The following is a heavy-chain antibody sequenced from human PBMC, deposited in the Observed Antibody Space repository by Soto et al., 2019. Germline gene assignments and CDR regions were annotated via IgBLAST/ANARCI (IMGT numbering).Heavy chain of an antibody. CDR1: GVTLRDYG. J-gene: IGHJ4*02. Sequence: SLRLSCSASGVTLRDYGMHWVRQAPGKGLEWVADISYDAASVHYADSVKGRFSISRDNSNNTVSLHMNSLGPGDTAVYYCARDSRRLQLGVIDFWGQGILVTVSS. CDR3: ARDSRRLQLGVIDF. CDR2: ISYDAASV. V-gene: IGHV3-30*03. D-gene: IGHD5-18*01.